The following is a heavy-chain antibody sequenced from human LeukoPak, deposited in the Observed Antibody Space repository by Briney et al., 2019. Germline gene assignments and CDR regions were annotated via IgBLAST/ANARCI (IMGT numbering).Heavy chain of an antibody. CDR1: GFTFSSYA. CDR2: ISGSGVST. D-gene: IGHD2-15*01. Sequence: GGSLRLSCAASGFTFSSYAMSWVRQAPGKGLEWVSSISGSGVSTYYADSVKGRFTISRDNSKNTLYLQMNSLRAEDTAIYHCARTLGYCSCGICSYFDYWGQGTLVTVSS. V-gene: IGHV3-23*01. J-gene: IGHJ4*02. CDR3: ARTLGYCSCGICSYFDY.